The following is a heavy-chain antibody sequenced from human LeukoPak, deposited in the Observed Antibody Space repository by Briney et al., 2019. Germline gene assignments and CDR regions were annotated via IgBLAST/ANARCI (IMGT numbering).Heavy chain of an antibody. J-gene: IGHJ4*02. D-gene: IGHD6-13*01. CDR3: ARGTIAAAGPFDY. CDR1: GGSISSGDYY. Sequence: PSETLSHTCTVSGGSISSGDYYWSWIRQPPGKGLGWIGYVYYSGSTYYNPSLKSRVTISVDTSKNQFSLKLNSVTAADTAVYYCARGTIAAAGPFDYWGQGTLVTVSS. CDR2: VYYSGST. V-gene: IGHV4-30-4*01.